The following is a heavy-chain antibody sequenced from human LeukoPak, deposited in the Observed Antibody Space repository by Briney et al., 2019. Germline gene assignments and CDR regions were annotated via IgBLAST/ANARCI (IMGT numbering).Heavy chain of an antibody. D-gene: IGHD5-18*01. CDR3: VSTRGFSYGYVDY. J-gene: IGHJ4*02. V-gene: IGHV4-39*01. CDR1: GGSISSSSAY. Sequence: PSETLSLTCTVSGGSISSSSAYWGWIRQPPGKGLEWIGSIYYSKNTYYNPSLKSRVTISADTSKNQFSLTLGSVSATDTAVYYCVSTRGFSYGYVDYWGQGTLVTVSS. CDR2: IYYSKNT.